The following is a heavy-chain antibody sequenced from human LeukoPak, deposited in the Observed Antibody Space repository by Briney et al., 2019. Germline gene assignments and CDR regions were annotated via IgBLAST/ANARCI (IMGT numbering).Heavy chain of an antibody. D-gene: IGHD3-10*01. J-gene: IGHJ4*02. V-gene: IGHV4-4*07. CDR3: ARQTFGVLYFDS. CDR1: GGSISSYY. Sequence: SETLSLTCTVSGGSISSYYWSWIRQPAGKGLEWMGRIYNSGSTNYNPSLKSRVTISTDMSKNQFSLKLTSVTAADTAVYYCARQTFGVLYFDSWGQGTLAIVSS. CDR2: IYNSGST.